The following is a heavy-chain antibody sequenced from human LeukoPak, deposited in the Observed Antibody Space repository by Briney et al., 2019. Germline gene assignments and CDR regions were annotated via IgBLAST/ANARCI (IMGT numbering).Heavy chain of an antibody. D-gene: IGHD6-13*01. CDR1: GYTFTGYY. CDR3: ARAFSSSWYGPGDC. V-gene: IGHV1-2*02. CDR2: INPNSGGT. J-gene: IGHJ4*02. Sequence: ASVKVSCKASGYTFTGYYIHWVRQAPGQGLEWMGWINPNSGGTNYAQNFQGRVTMTRDTSISTAYMELSGLRSDDTAVYYCARAFSSSWYGPGDCWDQGTLVTVSS.